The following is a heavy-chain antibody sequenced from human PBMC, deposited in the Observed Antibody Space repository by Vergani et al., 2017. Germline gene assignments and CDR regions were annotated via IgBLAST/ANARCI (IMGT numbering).Heavy chain of an antibody. V-gene: IGHV3-21*01. D-gene: IGHD1-7*01. Sequence: EVQLVESGGGLVKPWGSLRLSCAASAFTFSSYSMNWVRQAPGKGLEWVSSITSSGSYGYYADSVKGRFTISRDNAKNSLYLQMNSLRAEDTAVYYCARGANWNYFGSGYYMDVWGKGTTVTVSS. CDR2: ITSSGSYG. CDR1: AFTFSSYS. CDR3: ARGANWNYFGSGYYMDV. J-gene: IGHJ6*03.